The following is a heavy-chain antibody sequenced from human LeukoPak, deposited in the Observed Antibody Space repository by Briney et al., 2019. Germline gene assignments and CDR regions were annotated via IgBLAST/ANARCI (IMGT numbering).Heavy chain of an antibody. CDR3: ARDLIFAFDS. V-gene: IGHV3-48*01. CDR1: GFTFSSYS. Sequence: PGGSLRLSCAASGFTFSSYSMNWVRQAPGKGLEWVSYIGGSSSTIYYADSVKGRFTISRDNAKNSLYLQMNSLRAEDTAVYYCARDLIFAFDSWGQGTMVTVSS. CDR2: IGGSSSTI. J-gene: IGHJ3*02. D-gene: IGHD3-9*01.